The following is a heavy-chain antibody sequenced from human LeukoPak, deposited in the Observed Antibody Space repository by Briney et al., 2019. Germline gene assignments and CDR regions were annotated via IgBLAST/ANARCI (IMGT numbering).Heavy chain of an antibody. CDR1: GYSFTSYW. D-gene: IGHD3-22*01. CDR3: ARANTGYSNPCDSSGYYDY. J-gene: IGHJ4*02. Sequence: GESLKISCKGSGYSFTSYWIGWVRQMPGKGLEWMGIIYPGDSDTRYSPSFQGQVTISADKSISTAYLQWSSLKASDTAMYYCARANTGYSNPCDSSGYYDYWGQGTLVTVSS. CDR2: IYPGDSDT. V-gene: IGHV5-51*01.